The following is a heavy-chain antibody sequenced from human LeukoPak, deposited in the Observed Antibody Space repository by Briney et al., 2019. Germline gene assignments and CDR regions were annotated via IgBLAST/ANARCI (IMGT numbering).Heavy chain of an antibody. CDR1: GGSISSGDSY. CDR2: VSYSGST. V-gene: IGHV4-30-4*08. J-gene: IGHJ6*03. CDR3: ARGYYMDV. Sequence: SQTLSLTCTVSGGSISSGDSYWSWIRQPPGEGLEWIGYVSYSGSTYYNPSLKSRLTISMDTSNNQSSLNLRSVTAADTAVYYCARGYYMDVWGKGTTVTVSS.